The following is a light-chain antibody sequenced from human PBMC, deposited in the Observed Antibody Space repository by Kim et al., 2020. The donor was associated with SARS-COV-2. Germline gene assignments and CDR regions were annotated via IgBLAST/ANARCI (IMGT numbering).Light chain of an antibody. J-gene: IGLJ1*01. CDR3: CSYAGSRNFYV. CDR2: EVN. CDR1: SSDVGSYNL. V-gene: IGLV2-23*02. Sequence: QSALTQPASMSGSPGQSITISCTGTSSDVGSYNLVSWYQQHPGKAPRLIIYEVNKGPSGVSNRFSGSKSGNTASLTISGLQAEDEADYYCCSYAGSRNFYVFGSGTKVTVL.